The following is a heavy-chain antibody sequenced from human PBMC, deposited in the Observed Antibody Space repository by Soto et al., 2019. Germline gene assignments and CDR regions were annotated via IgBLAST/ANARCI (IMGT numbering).Heavy chain of an antibody. CDR3: ARESHEILTGPPWVWYFDL. CDR1: GGSFSGYY. J-gene: IGHJ2*01. Sequence: QVQLQQWGAGPLRPLETLSLTCGVSGGSFSGYYWAWIRQSPGKGLEWIGEINDCGSINYNPSLKSRVSISVDTSKKHYALNLRSVTAADTAVYYCARESHEILTGPPWVWYFDLWGRGTLVTVSS. CDR2: INDCGSI. V-gene: IGHV4-34*01. D-gene: IGHD3-9*01.